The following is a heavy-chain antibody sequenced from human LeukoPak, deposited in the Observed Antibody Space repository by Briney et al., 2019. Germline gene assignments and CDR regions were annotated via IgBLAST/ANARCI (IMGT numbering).Heavy chain of an antibody. CDR3: ASGGYYDSSGYFIPLFDC. Sequence: PGGSLRLSCAASGFTFSSYWMSWVRQAPGKGLEWVANIKQDGSEKYYVDSVKGRFTISRDNAKNSLYLQMNSLRAEDTAVYYCASGGYYDSSGYFIPLFDCWGQGTLVTVSS. CDR2: IKQDGSEK. D-gene: IGHD3-22*01. V-gene: IGHV3-7*01. CDR1: GFTFSSYW. J-gene: IGHJ4*02.